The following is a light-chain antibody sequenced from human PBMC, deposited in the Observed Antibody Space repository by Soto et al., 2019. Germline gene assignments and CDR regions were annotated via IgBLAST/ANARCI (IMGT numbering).Light chain of an antibody. CDR3: QQYQTYSST. J-gene: IGKJ4*01. V-gene: IGKV1-16*01. CDR2: AAS. CDR1: QNIRTY. Sequence: DIQMTQSPPFLSASVGDIVTITCRASQNIRTYLTWYQQKPGKAPTVLIYAASSLQSGVPSRFSGSGSGTDFTLTISSLQPEDFATYYCQQYQTYSSTFGGGTRVEIK.